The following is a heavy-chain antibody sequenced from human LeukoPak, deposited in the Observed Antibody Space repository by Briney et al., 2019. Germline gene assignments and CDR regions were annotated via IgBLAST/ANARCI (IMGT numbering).Heavy chain of an antibody. CDR3: AKVTGGDMITYGGLDY. CDR1: GFTFSSYG. Sequence: GGSLRLSCAASGFTFSSYGMNWVRQAPGKGLEWVSYISSGSTTIYYADSVKGRFTISRDNAENSLYLQMGSLRDEDTAIYYCAKVTGGDMITYGGLDYWGQGTLVTVSS. D-gene: IGHD3-16*01. CDR2: ISSGSTTI. J-gene: IGHJ4*02. V-gene: IGHV3-48*02.